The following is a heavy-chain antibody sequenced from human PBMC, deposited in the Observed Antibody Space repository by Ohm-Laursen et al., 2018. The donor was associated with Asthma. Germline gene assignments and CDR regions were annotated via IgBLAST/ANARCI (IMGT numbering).Heavy chain of an antibody. J-gene: IGHJ4*02. D-gene: IGHD6-6*01. Sequence: GSLRLSCAASGFTFSAYLMNWVRQAPGKGLEWVSSISSSSSYIYYADSVKGRFTISRDNPKNSLFLQINSLTADDTAVYYCARGWRSSSGSFDYWGQGTLVTVSS. CDR1: GFTFSAYL. V-gene: IGHV3-21*01. CDR2: ISSSSSYI. CDR3: ARGWRSSSGSFDY.